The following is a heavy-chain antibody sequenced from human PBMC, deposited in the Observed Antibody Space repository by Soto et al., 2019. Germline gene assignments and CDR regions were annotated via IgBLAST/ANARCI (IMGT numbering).Heavy chain of an antibody. CDR1: GFTFASNN. V-gene: IGHV1-8*01. J-gene: IGHJ5*02. Sequence: QVQLVQSGAEVKKPGASVKVSCKASGFTFASNNINWVRQAPGQGLQWMGWMNANVDATDSPQEFKGRVSMACNASISTAYLELHNLKSAGTAVYYCAREVVVGGSRWLDPCGQGSLVTVSS. CDR2: MNANVDAT. D-gene: IGHD2-15*01. CDR3: AREVVVGGSRWLDP.